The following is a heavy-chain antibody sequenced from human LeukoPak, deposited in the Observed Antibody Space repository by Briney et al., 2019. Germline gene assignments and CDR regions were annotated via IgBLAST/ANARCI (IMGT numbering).Heavy chain of an antibody. CDR1: GYPFTSYA. CDR3: AGGYYDILTGYPGINWFDP. CDR2: INAGNGDT. D-gene: IGHD3-9*01. J-gene: IGHJ5*02. V-gene: IGHV1-3*03. Sequence: ASVKVSCKASGYPFTSYALHWVRQAPGQRLEWMGWINAGNGDTKYSHEFQGRVTITRDTSASTIYMELSSLRSEDTAVYYCAGGYYDILTGYPGINWFDPWGQGTLVTVSS.